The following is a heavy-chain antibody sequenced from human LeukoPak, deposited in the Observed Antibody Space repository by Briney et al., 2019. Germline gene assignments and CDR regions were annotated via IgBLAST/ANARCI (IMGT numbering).Heavy chain of an antibody. D-gene: IGHD3-9*01. CDR1: GFTFGGYA. V-gene: IGHV3-23*01. CDR3: AKASGPLRYFVDY. J-gene: IGHJ4*02. CDR2: IGDIGSST. Sequence: LTGGSLRLSCAASGFTFGGYAMTWVRQSPGKGLEWVSAIGDIGSSTYYADSVKGRFTISRDNSKNTLYLQMNSLRAEDTAVYYCAKASGPLRYFVDYWGQGTLVTVSS.